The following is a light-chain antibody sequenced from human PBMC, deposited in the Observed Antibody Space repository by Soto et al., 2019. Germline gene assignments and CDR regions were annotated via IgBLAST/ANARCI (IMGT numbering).Light chain of an antibody. J-gene: IGKJ4*01. Sequence: DIVLTQTPLSSPVTLGQPASISCRSSQSLVHSDGNTYLNWLQQRPGQPPKLLIYEVSNRFSGVPDLFSGGGAGTDSTLDISRVEAEDGRVNYYMQTTHCPLTFGGGTKVEIK. CDR1: QSLVHSDGNTY. V-gene: IGKV2-24*01. CDR2: EVS. CDR3: MQTTHCPLT.